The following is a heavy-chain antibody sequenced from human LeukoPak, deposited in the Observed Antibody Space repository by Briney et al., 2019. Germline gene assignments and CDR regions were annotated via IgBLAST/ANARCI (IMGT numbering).Heavy chain of an antibody. V-gene: IGHV3-23*01. J-gene: IGHJ4*02. CDR2: ISGSGSTT. CDR3: ANPPTVTSLDF. Sequence: GGSLRLSCAASGFTFSTYNMNWVRQAPGKGLEWVSAISGSGSTTHYADSVKGRFTISRDNSKNTLYLQMNSLRADDTAVYYCANPPTVTSLDFWGQGILVTVSS. D-gene: IGHD4-11*01. CDR1: GFTFSTYN.